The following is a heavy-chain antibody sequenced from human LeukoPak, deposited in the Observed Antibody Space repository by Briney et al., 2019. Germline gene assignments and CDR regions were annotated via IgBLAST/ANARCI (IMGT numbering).Heavy chain of an antibody. CDR1: GLTFSSYW. V-gene: IGHV3-7*01. D-gene: IGHD6-13*01. CDR2: IKQDGSGK. CDR3: ARCAVAAAGDY. J-gene: IGHJ4*02. Sequence: GGSLRLSCAASGLTFSSYWMSWVRHAPGKGPEGVANIKQDGSGKYYVDSVKGRFTISRDNAENSLFLHMNSLRAEDTAVYYCARCAVAAAGDYWGRGTLVTVSS.